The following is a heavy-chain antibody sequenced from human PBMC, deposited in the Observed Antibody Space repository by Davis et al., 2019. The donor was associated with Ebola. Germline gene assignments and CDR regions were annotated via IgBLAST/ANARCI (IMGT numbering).Heavy chain of an antibody. Sequence: ASVKVSCKASGYTFTSYAMHWVRQAPGQRLEWMGWINAGNGNTKYSQKFQGRVTITRDTSASTAYMELSSLRSEDTAVYYCARGLTCSGGSCYVFDYWGQGTLVAVSS. CDR2: INAGNGNT. CDR3: ARGLTCSGGSCYVFDY. V-gene: IGHV1-3*01. D-gene: IGHD2-15*01. CDR1: GYTFTSYA. J-gene: IGHJ4*02.